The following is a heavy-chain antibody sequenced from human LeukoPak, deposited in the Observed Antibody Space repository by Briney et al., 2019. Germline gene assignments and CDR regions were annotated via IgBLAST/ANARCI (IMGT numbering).Heavy chain of an antibody. CDR3: AKDHMITFGGVPLYYFDY. D-gene: IGHD3-16*01. V-gene: IGHV3-30*02. J-gene: IGHJ4*02. CDR1: GFTFSSYG. Sequence: PGGSLRLSCAASGFTFSSYGMHWVRQAPGKGLEWVAFIRYDGSNKDYADSVKGRFTISRDNSKKALYLQMNSLRAEDTAVYYCAKDHMITFGGVPLYYFDYWGQGTLVTVSS. CDR2: IRYDGSNK.